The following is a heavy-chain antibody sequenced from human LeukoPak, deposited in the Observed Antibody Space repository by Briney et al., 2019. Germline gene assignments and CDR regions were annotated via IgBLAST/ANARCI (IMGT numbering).Heavy chain of an antibody. D-gene: IGHD6-19*01. Sequence: SETLSLTCTVSGSSISSYYWSWIRQPPGKGLEWIGYIYYSGSTNYNPSLKSRVTISVDTSKNQFSLKLSSVTAADTAVYYCARESSRSSGSIDYWGQGTLVTVSS. CDR2: IYYSGST. CDR1: GSSISSYY. CDR3: ARESSRSSGSIDY. V-gene: IGHV4-59*01. J-gene: IGHJ4*02.